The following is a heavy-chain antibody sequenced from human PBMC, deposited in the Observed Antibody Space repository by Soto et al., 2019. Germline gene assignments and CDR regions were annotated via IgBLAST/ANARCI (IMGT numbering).Heavy chain of an antibody. J-gene: IGHJ6*02. V-gene: IGHV3-53*01. CDR1: GFTVSSNY. Sequence: PGGSLRLSCAASGFTVSSNYMSWVRQAPGKGLEWVSVIYSGGSTYYADSVKGRFTISRDNSRNTLYLQMNSLRAEDTAVYYCARDRWFAEQWLVAPDYYYYGMDVWGQGTTVTVSS. CDR3: ARDRWFAEQWLVAPDYYYYGMDV. D-gene: IGHD6-19*01. CDR2: IYSGGST.